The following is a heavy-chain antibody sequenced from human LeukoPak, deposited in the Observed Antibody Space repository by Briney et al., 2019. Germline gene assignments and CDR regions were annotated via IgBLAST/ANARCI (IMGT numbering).Heavy chain of an antibody. J-gene: IGHJ4*02. V-gene: IGHV3-7*05. CDR1: GFTFSCYW. CDR3: VRESREGYNYPVLNL. D-gene: IGHD5-24*01. Sequence: GGSLRLSCAACGFTFSCYWMTWVRQAPGKGLEWVANMKYDGIEKYYVDSVKGRFTISRDNAKNSLYLQMNSLRAEDTAVYYCVRESREGYNYPVLNLGGQGILVTVSS. CDR2: MKYDGIEK.